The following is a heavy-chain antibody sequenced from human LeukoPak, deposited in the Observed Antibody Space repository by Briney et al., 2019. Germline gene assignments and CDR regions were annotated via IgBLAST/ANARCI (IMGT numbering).Heavy chain of an antibody. D-gene: IGHD3-10*01. J-gene: IGHJ5*02. CDR1: GGSISSGGYY. V-gene: IGHV4-31*03. Sequence: SQTLSLTCTVSGGSISSGGYYWSWIRQHPGKGLEWIGYIYYSGSTYYNPSLKSRVTISVDTSKNQFSLKLSSVTAADTAVYYCARDKKAMVRGSRSEFDPWGQGTLVTVSS. CDR3: ARDKKAMVRGSRSEFDP. CDR2: IYYSGST.